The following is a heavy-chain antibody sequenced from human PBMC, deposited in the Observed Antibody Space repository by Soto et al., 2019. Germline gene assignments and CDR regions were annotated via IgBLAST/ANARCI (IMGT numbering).Heavy chain of an antibody. CDR2: IIPIFGTA. CDR3: ARDWVAAPGDYSYGMDV. V-gene: IGHV1-69*12. CDR1: GGTFSSYA. D-gene: IGHD6-6*01. Sequence: QVQLVQSGAEVKKPGSSVKVSCKASGGTFSSYAISWVRQAPGQGLEWMGGIIPIFGTANYAQKFQGRVTITAXXSXSXVYMERSSLRSEDTAVYYCARDWVAAPGDYSYGMDVWGQGTTVTVSS. J-gene: IGHJ6*02.